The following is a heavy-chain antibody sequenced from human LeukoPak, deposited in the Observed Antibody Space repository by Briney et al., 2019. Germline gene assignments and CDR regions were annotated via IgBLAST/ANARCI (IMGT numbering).Heavy chain of an antibody. Sequence: GGSLRLSCAASGFTFNSYAMSWVRQAPGKGLEWVSAISGSGGTTYYADSVKGRFTISRDNSKNTVYMQMNSLRGEDTAVYYCAKVSGDFLASYYFDYWGQGTLVTVSS. V-gene: IGHV3-23*01. CDR1: GFTFNSYA. D-gene: IGHD7-27*01. CDR3: AKVSGDFLASYYFDY. CDR2: ISGSGGTT. J-gene: IGHJ4*02.